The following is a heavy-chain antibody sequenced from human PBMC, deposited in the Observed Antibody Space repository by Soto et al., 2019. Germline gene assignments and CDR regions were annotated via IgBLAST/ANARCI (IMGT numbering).Heavy chain of an antibody. CDR2: ISSTGTTI. CDR1: VFTFSSHE. J-gene: IGHJ3*01. CDR3: ARGVVLVPAARDAFDV. Sequence: GGCLRLSCAASVFTFSSHEMSWVRQAPGKGLEWVSYISSTGTTIYYADSVKARVTISRDNAKNSLYLHMTSLRAEDTALYYCARGVVLVPAARDAFDVWGQGTLVTVSS. V-gene: IGHV3-48*03. D-gene: IGHD2-8*02.